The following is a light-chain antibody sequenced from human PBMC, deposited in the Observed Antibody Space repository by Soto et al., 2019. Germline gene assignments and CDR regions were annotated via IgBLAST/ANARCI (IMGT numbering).Light chain of an antibody. CDR1: QDISNY. Sequence: DIQMTQSPSSLSASVGDRVTITCQASQDISNYLNWYQQKPGKAPKLLIYDASNVETGVPSRFSGSRSGTDFTFTISTLQPEDIATYYCQQYDTLPITFGQGKRLEIK. CDR3: QQYDTLPIT. V-gene: IGKV1-33*01. J-gene: IGKJ5*01. CDR2: DAS.